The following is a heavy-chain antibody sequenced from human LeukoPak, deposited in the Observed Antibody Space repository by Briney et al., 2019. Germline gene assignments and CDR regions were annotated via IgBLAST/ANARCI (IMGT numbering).Heavy chain of an antibody. CDR2: ISSSGSTI. J-gene: IGHJ4*02. CDR1: GFTFSDYY. V-gene: IGHV3-11*01. D-gene: IGHD1-26*01. CDR3: AKCRPDGSPIIFFDY. Sequence: GGSLRLSCAASGFTFSDYYMSWIRQAPGKGLEWVSYISSSGSTIYYADSVKGRFTISRDNSKNTLYLQMNSLRAEDTAVYYCAKCRPDGSPIIFFDYWGQGTLVTVSS.